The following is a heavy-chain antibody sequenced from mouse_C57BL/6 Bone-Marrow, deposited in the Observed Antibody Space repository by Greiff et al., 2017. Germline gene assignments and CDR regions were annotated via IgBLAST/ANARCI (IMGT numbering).Heavy chain of an antibody. J-gene: IGHJ3*01. CDR3: AWDGYFGLAY. D-gene: IGHD2-3*01. CDR2: IFPGSGST. V-gene: IGHV1-56*01. CDR1: GYTFTSHW. Sequence: VQLQQSGPELVRPGASVKISCKAPGYTFTSHWMQWVRQRPGQGLEWIGEIFPGSGSTYYNEQFKSQATLTVDTSSSTTYMQLSSLTSEDSAVYYCAWDGYFGLAYWGQGTLVTVSA.